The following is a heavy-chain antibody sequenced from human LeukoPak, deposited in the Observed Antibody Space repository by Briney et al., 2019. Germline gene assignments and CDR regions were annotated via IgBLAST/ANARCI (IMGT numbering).Heavy chain of an antibody. Sequence: ASVKVSCKASGGTFSSYAISWVRQAPGQGLEWMGWINPNSGGTNYAQKFQGRVTMTRDTSISTAYMELSRLRSDDTAVYYCARDQSGSSSWYYFDYWGQGTLVTVSS. J-gene: IGHJ4*02. CDR2: INPNSGGT. CDR3: ARDQSGSSSWYYFDY. CDR1: GGTFSSYA. D-gene: IGHD6-13*01. V-gene: IGHV1-2*02.